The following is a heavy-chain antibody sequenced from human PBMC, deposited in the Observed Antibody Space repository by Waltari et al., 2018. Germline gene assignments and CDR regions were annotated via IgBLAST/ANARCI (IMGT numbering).Heavy chain of an antibody. V-gene: IGHV1-8*01. CDR2: MNPNSGNT. CDR3: ARGAAAGKGAHWFDP. D-gene: IGHD6-13*01. CDR1: GYTFTDFD. Sequence: QVLLVQSGAEVKESGASVRVSCKASGYTFTDFDINWVRQATGQGPEWMGWMNPNSGNTGYRGRFQDILIMTRSTSITTAYRELTGLTSEDTAIYYCARGAAAGKGAHWFDPWGQGTLVIVSS. J-gene: IGHJ5*02.